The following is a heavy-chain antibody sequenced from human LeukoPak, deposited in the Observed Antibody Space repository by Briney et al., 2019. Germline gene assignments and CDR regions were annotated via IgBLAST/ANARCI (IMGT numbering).Heavy chain of an antibody. CDR1: GGTFSSYA. Sequence: SVKVSCKASGGTFSSYAISWVRQAPGQGLEWMGGIIPIFGTADYAQKFQGRVTITADESTSTAYMELSSLRSEDTAVYYCARGPLYYDILTGYSDGYYYMDVWGKGTTVTVSS. D-gene: IGHD3-9*01. CDR3: ARGPLYYDILTGYSDGYYYMDV. V-gene: IGHV1-69*13. J-gene: IGHJ6*03. CDR2: IIPIFGTA.